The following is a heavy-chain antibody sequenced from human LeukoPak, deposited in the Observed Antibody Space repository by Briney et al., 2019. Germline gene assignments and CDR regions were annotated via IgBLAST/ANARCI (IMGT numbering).Heavy chain of an antibody. J-gene: IGHJ4*02. CDR1: GFTFSSYA. CDR3: AKDQDSSGWYPDY. Sequence: PGGSLRLSCAASGFTFSSYAMHWVRQAPGKGLEWVAVISYDGSNKYYADSVKGRFTISRDNSKNTLYLQMNSLRAEDTAVYYCAKDQDSSGWYPDYWGQGTLVTVSS. V-gene: IGHV3-30*04. CDR2: ISYDGSNK. D-gene: IGHD6-19*01.